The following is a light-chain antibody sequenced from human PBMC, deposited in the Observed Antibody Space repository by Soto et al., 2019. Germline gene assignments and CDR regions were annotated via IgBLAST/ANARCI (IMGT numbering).Light chain of an antibody. CDR3: QQRRVWPLS. CDR2: DSS. J-gene: IGKJ4*01. CDR1: QSVSNY. Sequence: VLTQSPAILSLSPEERATLDCRASQSVSNYSAWYQQRPGQAPRLLISDSSNRATGIPARFSASGSGTDFTLTISSLEPEDFAVYYCQQRRVWPLSFGGGTTVEIK. V-gene: IGKV3-11*01.